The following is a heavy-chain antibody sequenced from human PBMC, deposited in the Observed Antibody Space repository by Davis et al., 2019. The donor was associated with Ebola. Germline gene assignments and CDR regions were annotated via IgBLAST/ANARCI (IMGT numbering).Heavy chain of an antibody. CDR1: GGSFSGYY. CDR2: ISNGGRT. V-gene: IGHV4-34*01. J-gene: IGHJ4*02. D-gene: IGHD2/OR15-2a*01. CDR3: ARGRPFF. Sequence: GSLRLSCAVYGGSFSGYYWSWIRQSPGKGLEWIAFISNGGRTIYNPSLRGRVTISIDTSKNQFSLNVRSVTAADTAMYYCARGRPFFWGQGTLVTVSS.